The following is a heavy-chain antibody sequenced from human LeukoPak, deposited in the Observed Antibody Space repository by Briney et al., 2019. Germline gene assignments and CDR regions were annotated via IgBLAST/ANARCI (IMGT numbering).Heavy chain of an antibody. V-gene: IGHV3-49*04. D-gene: IGHD3-3*01. CDR1: GFTFGDYA. CDR2: IRSKAYGGTT. CDR3: TRDDYDFWSVFLVPSTAYDMDV. J-gene: IGHJ6*02. Sequence: PGGSLRLSCTASGFTFGDYAMSWVRQAPGKGLEWVGFIRSKAYGGTTEYAASVKGRFTISRDDSKSIAYLQMNSLKTEDTAVYYCTRDDYDFWSVFLVPSTAYDMDVWGQGTTVTVSS.